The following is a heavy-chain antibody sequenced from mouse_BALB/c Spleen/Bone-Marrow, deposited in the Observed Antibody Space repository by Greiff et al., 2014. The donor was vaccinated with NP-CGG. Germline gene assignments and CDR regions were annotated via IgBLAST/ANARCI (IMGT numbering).Heavy chain of an antibody. CDR1: GFTFSTYA. CDR3: ARPRMITTSFDV. CDR2: INSGGTYI. V-gene: IGHV5-9-3*01. D-gene: IGHD2-4*01. Sequence: EVQVVESGGGLVKPGGSLKLSCAASGFTFSTYAMSWVRQTPEKRLEWVATINSGGTYIYYADSAKGRFTISRDNAKNTLYLQMSSLRSEDTAMFYCARPRMITTSFDVWGAGTTVTV. J-gene: IGHJ1*01.